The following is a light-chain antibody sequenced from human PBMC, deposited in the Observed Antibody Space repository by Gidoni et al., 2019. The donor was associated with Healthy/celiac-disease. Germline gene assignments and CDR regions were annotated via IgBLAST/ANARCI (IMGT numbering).Light chain of an antibody. CDR3: QQYNNWPPM. J-gene: IGKJ1*01. Sequence: EIVITHSPATLSVAPGERATLSCRASQSVSSNLAWYQQKPGQAPSLLIYGASTRATGIPARFSGSGSGTEFTLTISSLQSEDFAVYYCQQYNNWPPMFGQGTKVEIK. V-gene: IGKV3-15*01. CDR1: QSVSSN. CDR2: GAS.